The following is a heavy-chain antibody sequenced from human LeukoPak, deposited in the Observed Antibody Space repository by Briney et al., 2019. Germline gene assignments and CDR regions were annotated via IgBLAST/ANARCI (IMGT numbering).Heavy chain of an antibody. CDR1: GGSFSDYY. D-gene: IGHD3-22*01. J-gene: IGHJ4*02. Sequence: SETLSLTCAVYGGSFSDYYWSWIRQPPGKGLDWIGEINDSGSTNYNPSLKSRVTISVDTSKNQFSLKVNSVTAADTAVYYCARVQDYDSSGHYLGYWGQGILVTVSS. V-gene: IGHV4-34*01. CDR2: INDSGST. CDR3: ARVQDYDSSGHYLGY.